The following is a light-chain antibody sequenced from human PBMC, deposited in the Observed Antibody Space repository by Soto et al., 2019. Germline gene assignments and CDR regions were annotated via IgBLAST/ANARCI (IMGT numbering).Light chain of an antibody. J-gene: IGKJ1*01. V-gene: IGKV1-5*03. CDR1: QSISSW. Sequence: DIQMTQSPSTLSASVGDRVTITCRASQSISSWLAWYQQKPGKAPKLLIYKASSLESGVPSRFSGSGSGTEFTLTISSLQPYDFATYFCQRYNSYPWTFGKGTKVDIK. CDR3: QRYNSYPWT. CDR2: KAS.